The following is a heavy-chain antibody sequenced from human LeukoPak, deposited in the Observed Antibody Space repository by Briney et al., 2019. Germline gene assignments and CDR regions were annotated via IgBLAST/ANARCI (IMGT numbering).Heavy chain of an antibody. D-gene: IGHD5-18*01. J-gene: IGHJ4*02. CDR3: ARSSGHSYGDFDY. CDR2: THHSGST. V-gene: IGHV4-59*01. CDR1: GVSITSNY. Sequence: SETLSLTCSVSGVSITSNYWSWIRQPPGKGLEWIGYTHHSGSTSYNPSLKSRITISLDTSNNQFSLKLSSVTAADTVVYYCARSSGHSYGDFDYWGQGTLVTVSS.